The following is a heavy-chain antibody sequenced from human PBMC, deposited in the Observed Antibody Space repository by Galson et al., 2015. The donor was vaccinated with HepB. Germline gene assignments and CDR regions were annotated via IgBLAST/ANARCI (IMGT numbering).Heavy chain of an antibody. CDR1: GYNFPNYW. CDR2: IHPGESDT. CDR3: ATGRGISGPNNYCDD. Sequence: QSGAEVKKPGQSLKISCQTSGYNFPNYWIGWVRQVPGKGLEWTGIIHPGESDTNFSPSFQDQVTISADKSINTAYLQWSSLKVSDTAVYYCATGRGISGPNNYCDDWGQGTLVTVSS. V-gene: IGHV5-51*01. J-gene: IGHJ4*02. D-gene: IGHD3-10*01.